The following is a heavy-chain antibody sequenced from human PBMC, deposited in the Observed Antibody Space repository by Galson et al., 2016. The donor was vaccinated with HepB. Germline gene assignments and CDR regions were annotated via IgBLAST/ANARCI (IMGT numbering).Heavy chain of an antibody. CDR1: GDPITSGGYY. D-gene: IGHD5-24*01. J-gene: IGHJ4*02. V-gene: IGHV4-31*03. CDR2: IYHSGSA. Sequence: TLSLTCTVSGDPITSGGYYWSWARQHPGKGLEWIGYIYHSGSAYYNPSLKSRLSMSVDTSKNQFSLKLNSLAAADTAIYYCVRDRRLQGLDYWGQGILVTVSS. CDR3: VRDRRLQGLDY.